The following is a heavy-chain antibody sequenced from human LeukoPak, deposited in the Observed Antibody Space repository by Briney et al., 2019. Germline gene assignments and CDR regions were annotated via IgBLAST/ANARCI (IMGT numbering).Heavy chain of an antibody. D-gene: IGHD3-10*01. CDR3: ARQERITMVRGTPNFDY. J-gene: IGHJ4*02. CDR1: GYRFTSYW. V-gene: IGHV5-51*01. CDR2: IYPGDSDT. Sequence: GGSLQISSKGAGYRFTSYWIGCGRPMPGKGREWMGTIYPGDSDTRYSPSFQGQVTISADKSISTAYLQRSSLEASDTAMYYCARQERITMVRGTPNFDYWGQGTLVTVSS.